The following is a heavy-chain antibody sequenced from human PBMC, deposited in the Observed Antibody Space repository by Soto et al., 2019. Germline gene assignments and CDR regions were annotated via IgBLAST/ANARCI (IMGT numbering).Heavy chain of an antibody. CDR1: GDSVSSNSAA. Sequence: QVQLQQSGPGLVKPSQTLSLTCAISGDSVSSNSAAWNWIRQSPSRGLEWLGRTYYRSKWYNDYAVSVKSRITINPGPSKNQFSLQLNSVTPEDTAVYYCARVSGSSALRGEDYWGQGTLVTVSS. CDR3: ARVSGSSALRGEDY. D-gene: IGHD6-13*01. J-gene: IGHJ4*02. V-gene: IGHV6-1*01. CDR2: TYYRSKWYN.